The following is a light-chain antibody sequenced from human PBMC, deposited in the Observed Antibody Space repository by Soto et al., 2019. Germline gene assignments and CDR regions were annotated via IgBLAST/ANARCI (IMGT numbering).Light chain of an antibody. CDR1: QGIYNY. V-gene: IGKV1-27*01. CDR3: QKYNSVPFT. CDR2: AAS. J-gene: IGKJ3*01. Sequence: DIQMTQSPSSLSASVGDRVTITCRASQGIYNYLAWYQQKPGKVPQLLIYAASTLQSGVPSRFSGRGSGTDFTLTISSLQPEAVAPYYCQKYNSVPFTFGPGTKVDIK.